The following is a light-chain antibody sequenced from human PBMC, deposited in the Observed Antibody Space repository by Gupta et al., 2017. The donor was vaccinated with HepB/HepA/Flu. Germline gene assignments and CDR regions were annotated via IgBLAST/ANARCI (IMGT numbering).Light chain of an antibody. CDR2: DAS. Sequence: IQMTQSPSSLSASVGDRVTITCQASQDISNYLNWYQQKPGKAPRLLIYDASNLETGVPSRFSGSGSGTDFTFTISSLQPEDIATYYCQQYSDFPLTFGQGTRLE. J-gene: IGKJ2*01. CDR1: QDISNY. V-gene: IGKV1-33*01. CDR3: QQYSDFPLT.